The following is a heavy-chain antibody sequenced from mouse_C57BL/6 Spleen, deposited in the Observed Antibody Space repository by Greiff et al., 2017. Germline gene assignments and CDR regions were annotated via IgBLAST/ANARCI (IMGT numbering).Heavy chain of an antibody. Sequence: VQLQQPGAELVRPGSSVKLSCKASGYTFTSYWMDWVKQRPGQGLEWIGNIYPSDSETHYNQKFKDKATLTVDKSSSTAYMQLSSLTSEDSAVYYCARKGGYSNYWYFDVWGTGTTVTVSS. CDR3: ARKGGYSNYWYFDV. V-gene: IGHV1-61*01. J-gene: IGHJ1*03. CDR1: GYTFTSYW. D-gene: IGHD2-5*01. CDR2: IYPSDSET.